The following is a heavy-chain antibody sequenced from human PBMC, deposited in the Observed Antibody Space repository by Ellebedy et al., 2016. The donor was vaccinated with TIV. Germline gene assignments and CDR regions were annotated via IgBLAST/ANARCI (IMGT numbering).Heavy chain of an antibody. Sequence: ASVKVSCKASGGTFSSYAISGVRQAPGQGLEWMGGIIPIFGAANYAQKFQGRVTITADESTSTAYMELSSLRSEDTAVYYCARVPGYGDYAYYYYGMDVWGQGTTVTVSS. D-gene: IGHD4-17*01. CDR2: IIPIFGAA. J-gene: IGHJ6*02. CDR3: ARVPGYGDYAYYYYGMDV. CDR1: GGTFSSYA. V-gene: IGHV1-69*13.